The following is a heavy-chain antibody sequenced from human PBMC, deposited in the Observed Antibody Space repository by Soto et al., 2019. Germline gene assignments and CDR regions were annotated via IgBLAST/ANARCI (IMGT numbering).Heavy chain of an antibody. D-gene: IGHD3-22*01. CDR1: GGTFSSYA. J-gene: IGHJ4*02. CDR3: ARGADYYDSSGYYDY. Sequence: RASVKVSCKASGGTFSSYAISWVRQAPGQGLEWMGGIIPIFGTANYAQKFQGRVTITADESTSTAYMELSSLRSEDTAVYYCARGADYYDSSGYYDYWGQGTLVTVSS. CDR2: IIPIFGTA. V-gene: IGHV1-69*13.